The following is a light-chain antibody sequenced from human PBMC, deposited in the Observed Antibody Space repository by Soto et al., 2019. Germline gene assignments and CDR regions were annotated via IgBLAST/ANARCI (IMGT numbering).Light chain of an antibody. J-gene: IGLJ2*01. V-gene: IGLV2-8*01. CDR1: SSDVGGYNY. Sequence: QSVRTRADSAYGVAVHSGTIFYTKTSSDVGGYNYVSWYQQHPGKAPKLMIFEVSRRPSGVPDRFSGSKPGNTASLIVSGLQVEDEADYYCSSYAGSNNLVFVGGTKVTVL. CDR2: EVS. CDR3: SSYAGSNNLV.